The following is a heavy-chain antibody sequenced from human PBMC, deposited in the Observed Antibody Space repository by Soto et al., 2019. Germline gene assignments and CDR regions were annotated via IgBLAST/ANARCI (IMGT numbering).Heavy chain of an antibody. J-gene: IGHJ4*01. CDR1: GFTFSNYG. Sequence: GSLRLSCAASGFTFSNYGMHWVRQAPGKGLEWVAVISFDGSNKYYADSVQGRFTISRDNSKNTLYLQMNSLRTEDTAVYYCAKDNDYGDSQGLYYFDYWGHGTLVTVSS. V-gene: IGHV3-30*18. CDR2: ISFDGSNK. D-gene: IGHD4-17*01. CDR3: AKDNDYGDSQGLYYFDY.